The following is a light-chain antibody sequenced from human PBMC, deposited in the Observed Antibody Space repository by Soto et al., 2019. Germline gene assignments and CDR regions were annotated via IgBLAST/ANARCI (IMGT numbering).Light chain of an antibody. CDR1: QSISIY. CDR2: AAS. J-gene: IGKJ5*01. Sequence: DIQMTQSPSSLSASVGGRFTITCRASQSISIYLNWYQQKPGKAPKLLIYAASSLQSGVPSRFSGSGSGTDFTLTISSLQPEDFATYYCQQSYSTPITFGQGTRLEI. V-gene: IGKV1-39*01. CDR3: QQSYSTPIT.